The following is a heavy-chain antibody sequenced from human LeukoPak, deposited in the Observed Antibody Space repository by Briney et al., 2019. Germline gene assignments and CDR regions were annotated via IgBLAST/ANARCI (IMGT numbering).Heavy chain of an antibody. J-gene: IGHJ4*02. CDR3: ARDPWGFSFEH. CDR2: TYYRSKWYN. V-gene: IGHV6-1*01. Sequence: TXAXXGXSVSNXXAAWNXGRXXPARXLEGLGRTYYRSKWYNDYAASVKSRITINPDTSKNQFSLQLNSVTPEDTAVYYCARDPWGFSFEHWGQGTLVTVSS. CDR1: GXSVSNXXAA. D-gene: IGHD7-27*01.